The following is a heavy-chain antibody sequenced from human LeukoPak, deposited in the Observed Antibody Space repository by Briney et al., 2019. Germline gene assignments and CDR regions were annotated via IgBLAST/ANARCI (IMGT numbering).Heavy chain of an antibody. CDR2: IYYTET. D-gene: IGHD3-9*01. CDR1: GGSVSNYY. CDR3: ARVPGYYMGYHFDN. Sequence: PSETLSLTCTVSGGSVSNYYWSWIRQSPGKGLEWIGYIYYTETSYNPSLKSRVTISADTSKNQFSLKLSSVTAADTAVYYCARVPGYYMGYHFDNWGHGTLVTVSS. J-gene: IGHJ4*01. V-gene: IGHV4-59*02.